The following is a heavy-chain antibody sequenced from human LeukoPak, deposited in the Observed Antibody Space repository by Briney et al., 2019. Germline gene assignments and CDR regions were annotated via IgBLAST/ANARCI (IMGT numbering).Heavy chain of an antibody. CDR2: TSAYNGNT. CDR3: ARGLERMYSSSSFDP. Sequence: ASVKVSCKASGYTFTSYGISWVRQAPGQGLEWMGWTSAYNGNTNYAQKLQGRVTMTTDTSTSTAYMELRSLRSDDTAVYYCARGLERMYSSSSFDPWGQGTLVTVSS. CDR1: GYTFTSYG. V-gene: IGHV1-18*01. J-gene: IGHJ5*02. D-gene: IGHD6-6*01.